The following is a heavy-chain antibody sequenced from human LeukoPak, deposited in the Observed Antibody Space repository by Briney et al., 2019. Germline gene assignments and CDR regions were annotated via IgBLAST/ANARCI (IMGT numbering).Heavy chain of an antibody. D-gene: IGHD3-3*01. CDR1: GFTFSSYW. CDR2: IKQDGSEK. Sequence: PGGSLRPSCAASGFTFSSYWMSWVRQAPGKGREWVANIKQDGSEKYYVDSVKGRFTITRDNAKNSLSLQMNSLRAEDTAVYYCARVDLTIFGVVIPYYYYYMDVWGKGTTVTVSS. CDR3: ARVDLTIFGVVIPYYYYYMDV. V-gene: IGHV3-7*01. J-gene: IGHJ6*03.